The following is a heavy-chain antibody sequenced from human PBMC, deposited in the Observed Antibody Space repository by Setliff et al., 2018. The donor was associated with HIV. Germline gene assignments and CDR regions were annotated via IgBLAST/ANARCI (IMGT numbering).Heavy chain of an antibody. CDR2: TYFRSTWYN. J-gene: IGHJ4*02. CDR1: GDSVSSNSAA. D-gene: IGHD6-19*01. CDR3: ARGSYGSVLL. V-gene: IGHV6-1*01. Sequence: SQTLSLTCAISGDSVSSNSAAWNWVRQSPSRGLEWLGRTYFRSTWYNNYAASVEGRITISPDTSRNEFSLQLNSVTPEDTAVYYCARGSYGSVLLWGQGTLVT.